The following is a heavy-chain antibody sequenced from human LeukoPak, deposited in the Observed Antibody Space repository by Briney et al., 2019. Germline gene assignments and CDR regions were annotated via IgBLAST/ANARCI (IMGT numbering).Heavy chain of an antibody. D-gene: IGHD3-10*01. CDR3: ARLRALLWFGELYDY. V-gene: IGHV4-34*01. CDR1: GVSFSGYY. CDR2: INHSGST. J-gene: IGHJ4*02. Sequence: SSETLSLTCAVYGVSFSGYYWSWVRQPPGKGLEWIGEINHSGSTNYNPSLKSRVTISVDTSKNQFSLKLSSVTAADTAVYYCARLRALLWFGELYDYWGQGTLVTVSS.